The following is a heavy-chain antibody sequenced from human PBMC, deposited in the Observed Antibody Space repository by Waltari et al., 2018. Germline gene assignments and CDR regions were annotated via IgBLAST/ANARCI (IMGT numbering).Heavy chain of an antibody. CDR1: GFTFSSYA. Sequence: EVQLVESGGGLVQPGGSLRLSCAASGFTFSSYAMRWVRTAPGKGLEWVSAISGSGGSTYYADSVKGRFTISRDNSKNTLYLQMNSLRAEDTAVYYCAKFPKEIYYDSSGYYFGYWGQGTLVTVSS. CDR3: AKFPKEIYYDSSGYYFGY. J-gene: IGHJ4*02. CDR2: ISGSGGST. V-gene: IGHV3-23*04. D-gene: IGHD3-22*01.